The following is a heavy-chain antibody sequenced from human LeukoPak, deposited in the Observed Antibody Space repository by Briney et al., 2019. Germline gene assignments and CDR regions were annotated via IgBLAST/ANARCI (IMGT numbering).Heavy chain of an antibody. J-gene: IGHJ6*02. CDR2: IYYSGST. D-gene: IGHD2-15*01. V-gene: IGHV4-31*03. CDR1: GGSISSGGYY. CDR3: ARDRSTSCSGGSCPYGMDV. Sequence: SQTLSLTCTVSGGSISSGGYYWSWIRQHPGKGLEWIGYIYYSGSTYYNPSLKSRVTISVDTSKNQFSLKLSSVTATDTAVYYCARDRSTSCSGGSCPYGMDVWGQGTTVTVSS.